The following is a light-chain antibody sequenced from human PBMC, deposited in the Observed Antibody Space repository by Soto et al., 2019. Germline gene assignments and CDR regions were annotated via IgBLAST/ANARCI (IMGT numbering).Light chain of an antibody. CDR2: GAS. CDR3: QQRSNWLFT. Sequence: EVVLTQSPDILSLSPGERASLSCRASQSVSGDYVAWYQQKPGQAPGLLIHGASNRATGIPDRFSGSGSGTDFTLTISRLEPEDFAVYYCQQRSNWLFTFGGGTKVEIK. J-gene: IGKJ4*01. V-gene: IGKV3D-20*02. CDR1: QSVSGDY.